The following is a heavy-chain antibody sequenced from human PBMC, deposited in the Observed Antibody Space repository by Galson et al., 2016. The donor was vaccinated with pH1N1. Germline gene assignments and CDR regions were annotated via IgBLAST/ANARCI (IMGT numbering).Heavy chain of an antibody. D-gene: IGHD1-7*01. Sequence: SLRLSCAASGFTFNDYGMHWVRQAPGKGLEWVSSISWNSGSIVYADSVKGRFTTSRDNAKNSLYLQMNSLRVEDTALYYCAKDMNLELREGALDYWGQGALDTVSS. CDR3: AKDMNLELREGALDY. J-gene: IGHJ4*02. CDR2: ISWNSGSI. V-gene: IGHV3-9*01. CDR1: GFTFNDYG.